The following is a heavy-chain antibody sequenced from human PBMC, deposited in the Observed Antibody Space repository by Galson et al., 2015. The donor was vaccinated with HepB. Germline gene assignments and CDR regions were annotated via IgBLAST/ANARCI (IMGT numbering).Heavy chain of an antibody. CDR3: ARVRFIIVPAANRGWFDP. CDR1: GGSFSGYS. D-gene: IGHD2-2*01. CDR2: INHSGST. J-gene: IGHJ5*02. Sequence: SETLSLTCAVYGGSFSGYSWSWIRQPPGKGLEWIGEINHSGSTSYKPSLSSRVTMSVDTSKNQFSLNLTSMTAADTAVYYCARVRFIIVPAANRGWFDPWGQGILVTVSS. V-gene: IGHV4-34*01.